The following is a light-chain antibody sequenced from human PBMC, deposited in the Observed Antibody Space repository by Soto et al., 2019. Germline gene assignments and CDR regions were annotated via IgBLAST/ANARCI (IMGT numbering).Light chain of an antibody. J-gene: IGLJ2*01. CDR3: ASWDDSLNGHLV. CDR2: ANN. V-gene: IGLV1-44*01. Sequence: QSVLTQPPSASGTPGQTVTIFCSGSISNIGSHSVNWYQQLPGAAPKVVVFANNERASGVPDRISGSKSGASASLAISGLQSEDEADYYCASWDDSLNGHLVFGGGTKLTVL. CDR1: ISNIGSHS.